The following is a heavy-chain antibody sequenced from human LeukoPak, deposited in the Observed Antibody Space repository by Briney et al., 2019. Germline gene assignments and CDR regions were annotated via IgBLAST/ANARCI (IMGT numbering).Heavy chain of an antibody. J-gene: IGHJ5*02. CDR2: ITTDGSGT. CDR1: GSTFGRYW. V-gene: IGHV3-74*01. Sequence: GGSLRLSCADSGSTFGRYWMHWVRQAPGKGLVWVSHITTDGSGTSYADSVKGRFTISRDNAKNTLYLQMNSLRAEDTAVYYCASSSGWENWFDPWGQGTLVTVSS. D-gene: IGHD6-19*01. CDR3: ASSSGWENWFDP.